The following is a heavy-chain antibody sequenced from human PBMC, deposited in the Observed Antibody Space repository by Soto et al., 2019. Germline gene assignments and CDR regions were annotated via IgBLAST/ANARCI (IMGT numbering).Heavy chain of an antibody. CDR3: ISTLGARFDY. Sequence: ASVKVSCKASGYTFTSQNMHWVRQAPGQGLEWMGEINPSIGTTTYAQKFQGKVTMTSDTSTSSVYKEVSSLRSEDTAVYYCISTLGARFDYWGQGTLVTVSS. CDR2: INPSIGTT. CDR1: GYTFTSQN. J-gene: IGHJ4*02. V-gene: IGHV1-46*03. D-gene: IGHD1-26*01.